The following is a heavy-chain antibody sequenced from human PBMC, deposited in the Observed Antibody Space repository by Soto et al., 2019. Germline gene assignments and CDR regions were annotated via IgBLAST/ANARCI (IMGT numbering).Heavy chain of an antibody. CDR2: IYYSGST. Sequence: SETLSLTCTVSGGSISSYYWSWIRQPPGKGLEWIGYIYYSGSTNYNPSLKSRVTISVDTSKNQFSLKLSSVTAADTAVYYCARRITMVNPFDYWGQGTLVTVSS. V-gene: IGHV4-59*12. CDR3: ARRITMVNPFDY. D-gene: IGHD3-10*01. J-gene: IGHJ4*02. CDR1: GGSISSYY.